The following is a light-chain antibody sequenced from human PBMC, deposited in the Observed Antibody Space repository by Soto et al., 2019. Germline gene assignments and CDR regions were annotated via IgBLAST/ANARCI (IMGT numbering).Light chain of an antibody. J-gene: IGLJ1*01. Sequence: QSVLTQPASVSGSPGQSITISCTGTTSDVGGYNYVSWYQQHPGKVPKLLIHEVSNRPSGVSNRFSGSKSGNTASLTISGLQAEDEADYYCSSYTNINTRACVFGTGTKVTVL. CDR3: SSYTNINTRACV. CDR2: EVS. V-gene: IGLV2-14*01. CDR1: TSDVGGYNY.